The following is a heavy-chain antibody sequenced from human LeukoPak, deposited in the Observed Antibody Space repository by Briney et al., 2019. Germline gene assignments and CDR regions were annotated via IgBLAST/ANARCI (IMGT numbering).Heavy chain of an antibody. CDR3: ATVRDPKKYGDLTSLFDY. V-gene: IGHV1-24*01. J-gene: IGHJ4*02. CDR2: FDPEDGET. D-gene: IGHD4-17*01. Sequence: ASVTVSCKVSGSTPTELSMHWVRQAPGKGLEWMGGFDPEDGETIYAQKFQGRVTMTEDTSTDTAYMELSSLRSEDTAVYYCATVRDPKKYGDLTSLFDYCGQGTLVTVSS. CDR1: GSTPTELS.